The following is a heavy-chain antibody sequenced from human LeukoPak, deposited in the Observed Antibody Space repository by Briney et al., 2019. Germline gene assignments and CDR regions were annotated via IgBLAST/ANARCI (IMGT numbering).Heavy chain of an antibody. Sequence: GGSLRLSCAASGFTFSNAWMSWVRQAPGKGLEWVGRIKSKTDGGTTDYAAPVKGRFTISRDDSKNTLYLQMNSLRAEDTAVYYCARDNRLLPGIAVAAYSQYYYYGMDVWGQGTTVTVSS. D-gene: IGHD6-19*01. V-gene: IGHV3-15*01. CDR1: GFTFSNAW. CDR2: IKSKTDGGTT. J-gene: IGHJ6*02. CDR3: ARDNRLLPGIAVAAYSQYYYYGMDV.